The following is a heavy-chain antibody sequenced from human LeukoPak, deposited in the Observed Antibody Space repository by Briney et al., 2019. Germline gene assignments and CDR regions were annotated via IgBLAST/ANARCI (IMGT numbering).Heavy chain of an antibody. J-gene: IGHJ4*02. CDR1: GFTFDDYA. V-gene: IGHV3-9*01. D-gene: IGHD6-19*01. CDR3: AKDMNPIAVAGGVDG. CDR2: ISWNSGSI. Sequence: GGSLRLSCAASGFTFDDYAMHWVRQAPGKGLEWVSGISWNSGSIGYADSVKGRFTISRDNAKNSLYLQMNSLRAEDTALYYCAKDMNPIAVAGGVDGWGQGTLVTVSS.